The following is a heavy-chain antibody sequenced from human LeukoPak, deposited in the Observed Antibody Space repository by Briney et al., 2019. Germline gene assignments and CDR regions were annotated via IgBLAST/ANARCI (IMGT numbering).Heavy chain of an antibody. CDR1: GFTFSSYA. CDR3: AKEGGYDLPYYYYGMDV. Sequence: GGSLRLSCAASGFTFSSYAMSWVRQAPGKGLEWVSAISGSGGSTYYADSVKGRFIISRDNSKNTLYLQMNSLRAEDTAVYYCAKEGGYDLPYYYYGMDVWGQGTTVTVSS. CDR2: ISGSGGST. V-gene: IGHV3-23*01. D-gene: IGHD5-12*01. J-gene: IGHJ6*02.